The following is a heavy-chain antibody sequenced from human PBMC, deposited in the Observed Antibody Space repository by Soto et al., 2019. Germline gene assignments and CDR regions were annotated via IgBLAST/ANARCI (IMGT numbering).Heavy chain of an antibody. CDR2: ISGSDDST. V-gene: IGHV3-23*01. CDR1: GFTFSSYA. Sequence: EVQLLESGGGLVQPGESLRLSCAASGFTFSSYAMSWVRQAPGKGLEWVSVISGSDDSTYYADSVKGRFTISRDNSKNPLYLQMISLRAEDTAVYYCAKRSSSSTFDYWGQGTLVTVSS. D-gene: IGHD6-6*01. J-gene: IGHJ4*02. CDR3: AKRSSSSTFDY.